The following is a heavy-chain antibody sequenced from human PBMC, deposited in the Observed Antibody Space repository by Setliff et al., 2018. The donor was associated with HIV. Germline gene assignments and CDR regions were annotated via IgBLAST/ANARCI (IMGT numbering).Heavy chain of an antibody. Sequence: SETLSLTCTVSGGSISSSRYYWAWIRQPPGKGLEYIGSIYYNEKTYYSPSLKSRVTISIDTSKNQFSLKLTSVTAADMGVYYCARGRKKTLAVSGTRYFDFWGQGTLVTVSS. D-gene: IGHD6-19*01. CDR1: GGSISSSRYY. J-gene: IGHJ4*02. CDR3: ARGRKKTLAVSGTRYFDF. V-gene: IGHV4-39*01. CDR2: IYYNEKT.